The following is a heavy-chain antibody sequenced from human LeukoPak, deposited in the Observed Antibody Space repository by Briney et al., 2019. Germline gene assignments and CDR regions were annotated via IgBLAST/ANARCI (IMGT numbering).Heavy chain of an antibody. CDR3: ANNFDY. J-gene: IGHJ4*02. V-gene: IGHV3-33*06. CDR1: GFSFSNYG. Sequence: PGGSLRLSCAASGFSFSNYGMHWVRQAPGKGLEWVAVIWHDGSNKYYADSVKGRFTTSRDNSKNMVYLEMNSLRAEDTAVYYCANNFDYWGQGTLVTVSS. CDR2: IWHDGSNK.